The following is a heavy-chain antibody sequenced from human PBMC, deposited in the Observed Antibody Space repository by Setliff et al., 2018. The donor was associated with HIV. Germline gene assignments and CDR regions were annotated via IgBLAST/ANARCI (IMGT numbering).Heavy chain of an antibody. V-gene: IGHV1-69*13. D-gene: IGHD3-3*01. J-gene: IGHJ6*03. CDR3: ARDGHYNLWSGYGYYYYYMDV. CDR2: IIPIFGTA. CDR1: GGSFSSYV. Sequence: SVKVSCKASGGSFSSYVISWVRQAPGQGLEWMGGIIPIFGTANYAQKFQGSVTITADESTSTAYMELSSLRSEDTAVYYCARDGHYNLWSGYGYYYYYMDVWGKGTTVTVS.